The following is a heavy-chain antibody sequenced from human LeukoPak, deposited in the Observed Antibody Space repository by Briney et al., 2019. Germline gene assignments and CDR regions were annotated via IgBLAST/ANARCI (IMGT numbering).Heavy chain of an antibody. V-gene: IGHV3-43D*03. D-gene: IGHD2-21*02. CDR3: ARPHCGGDCYDKSGYYFDY. CDR2: ISWDGGST. Sequence: PGGSLRLSCAASGFTFDDYAMHWVRQAPGKGLEWVSLISWDGGSTYYADSVKGRFTISRDNSKNSLYLQMNSLRAEDTALYYCARPHCGGDCYDKSGYYFDYWGQGTLVTVSS. J-gene: IGHJ4*02. CDR1: GFTFDDYA.